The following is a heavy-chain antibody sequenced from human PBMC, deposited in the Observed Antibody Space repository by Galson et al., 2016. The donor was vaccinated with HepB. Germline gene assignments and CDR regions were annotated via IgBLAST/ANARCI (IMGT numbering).Heavy chain of an antibody. Sequence: SLRLSCAASGFTFSAYGMHWVRQAPGKGLEWVAVISYDGSNKYYADSVKGRFTIPRDNSKKTLALQMNSLRAEDTAVYYCAKDEGTGGPFDYWGQGTLVTVSS. D-gene: IGHD2-8*02. CDR2: ISYDGSNK. J-gene: IGHJ4*02. CDR1: GFTFSAYG. V-gene: IGHV3-30*18. CDR3: AKDEGTGGPFDY.